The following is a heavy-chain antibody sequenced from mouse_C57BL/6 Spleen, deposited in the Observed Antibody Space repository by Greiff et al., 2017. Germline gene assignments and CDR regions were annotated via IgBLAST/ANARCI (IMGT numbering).Heavy chain of an antibody. CDR2: ISYDGSN. CDR3: ARDDYFDY. CDR1: GYSITSGYY. Sequence: EVQLVESGPGLVKPSQSLSLTCSVTGYSITSGYYWNWIRQFPGNKLEWMGYISYDGSNNYNPSLKNRISITRDTSKNQFFLKLNSVTTEDTATYYCARDDYFDYWGQGTTLTVSS. V-gene: IGHV3-6*01. J-gene: IGHJ2*01.